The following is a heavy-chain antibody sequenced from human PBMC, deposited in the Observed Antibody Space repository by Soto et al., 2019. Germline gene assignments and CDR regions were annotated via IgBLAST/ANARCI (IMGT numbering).Heavy chain of an antibody. Sequence: EVQLVESGGGLVKPGGSLRLSCAASRFTFSSYSMNWVRQAPGKGLEWVSSISSSSSYIYYADSVKGRFTISRDNAKNSLYLQMNSLRAEDTAVYYCARSPIFGVVTIKGNWFDPWGQGTLVTVSS. J-gene: IGHJ5*02. CDR3: ARSPIFGVVTIKGNWFDP. V-gene: IGHV3-21*01. CDR2: ISSSSSYI. CDR1: RFTFSSYS. D-gene: IGHD3-3*01.